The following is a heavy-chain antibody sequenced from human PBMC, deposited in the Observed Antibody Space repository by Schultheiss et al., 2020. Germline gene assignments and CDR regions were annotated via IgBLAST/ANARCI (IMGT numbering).Heavy chain of an antibody. V-gene: IGHV3-7*01. D-gene: IGHD3-3*01. Sequence: GGSLRLSCAASGFTFSSSWMSWVRQAPGKGLEWVANIKQDGSEKYYVDSVKGRFTISRDNAKNSLYLQMNSLRAEDTAVYYCARDRVTIFGVVIISTAIDYWGQGTLVTVSS. J-gene: IGHJ4*02. CDR3: ARDRVTIFGVVIISTAIDY. CDR1: GFTFSSSW. CDR2: IKQDGSEK.